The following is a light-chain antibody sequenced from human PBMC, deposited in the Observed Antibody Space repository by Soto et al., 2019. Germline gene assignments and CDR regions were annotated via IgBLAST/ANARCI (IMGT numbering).Light chain of an antibody. CDR1: QSVSSSY. J-gene: IGKJ5*01. CDR3: QHRMNWPLT. V-gene: IGKV3D-20*02. CDR2: GPS. Sequence: EIVLTQSPVTLSLSPGESATLSCRASQSVSSSYLAWYQQKPGQAPRLLIYGPSSRATGIPDRFTGSGSETDFTLTISSLEPEDFAVYYCQHRMNWPLTFGQGTRLEIK.